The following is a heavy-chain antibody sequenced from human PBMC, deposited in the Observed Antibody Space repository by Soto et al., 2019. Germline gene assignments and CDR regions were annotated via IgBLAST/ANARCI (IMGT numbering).Heavy chain of an antibody. CDR3: ARASDTSGYYY. J-gene: IGHJ4*02. D-gene: IGHD3-3*01. CDR1: GGAFKNYA. Sequence: GASVKVSCKVSGGAFKNYAISWVRQAPGQGLEWVGGILPVFDELNYAPKLQGRVTITADEAMSTAHLELGSLTSEDTAVYFCARASDTSGYYYWGQGTLVTVSS. CDR2: ILPVFDEL. V-gene: IGHV1-69*13.